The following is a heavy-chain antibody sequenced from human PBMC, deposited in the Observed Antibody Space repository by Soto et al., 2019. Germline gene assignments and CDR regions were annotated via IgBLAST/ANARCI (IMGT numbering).Heavy chain of an antibody. V-gene: IGHV3-30-3*01. CDR3: ARGYCSGGSCQRSYYYGMDV. J-gene: IGHJ6*02. CDR1: GFTFSSYA. Sequence: QVQLVESGGGVVQPGRSLRLSCAASGFTFSSYAMHWVRQAPGKGLEWVAVISYDGSNKYYADSAKGRFTISRDNSKNTLYLQMNSLRAEDTAVYYCARGYCSGGSCQRSYYYGMDVWGQGTTVTVSS. D-gene: IGHD2-15*01. CDR2: ISYDGSNK.